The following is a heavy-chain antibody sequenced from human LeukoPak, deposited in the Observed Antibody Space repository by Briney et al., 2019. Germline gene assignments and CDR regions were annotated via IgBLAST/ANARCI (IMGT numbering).Heavy chain of an antibody. D-gene: IGHD4-17*01. CDR3: ARASTVKGEFYFDY. CDR1: GFTVSSNY. Sequence: GGSLRLSCAASGFTVSSNYMSWVRQAPGKGLEWVSVIYSGGSTYYADSVKGRFTISRDNSKNTLYLQMNSLRAEDTAVYYCARASTVKGEFYFDYWGQGTLVTVTS. V-gene: IGHV3-53*01. CDR2: IYSGGST. J-gene: IGHJ4*02.